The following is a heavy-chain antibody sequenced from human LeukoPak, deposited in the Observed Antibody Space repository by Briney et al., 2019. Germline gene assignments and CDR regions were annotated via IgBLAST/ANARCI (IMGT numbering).Heavy chain of an antibody. V-gene: IGHV3-7*01. J-gene: IGHJ4*02. CDR1: GFSFSDYW. CDR2: INQGGREK. D-gene: IGHD5-12*01. CDR3: VRRKFYSTYDPFDT. Sequence: GGSLRLSCAVSGFSFSDYWMSWVGQAPGKGLEWLANINQGGREKYYMDSVKGRFTVSRDNAKNSLYLQMNSLRAEDTAVYYCVRRKFYSTYDPFDTWGQGTLVTVSS.